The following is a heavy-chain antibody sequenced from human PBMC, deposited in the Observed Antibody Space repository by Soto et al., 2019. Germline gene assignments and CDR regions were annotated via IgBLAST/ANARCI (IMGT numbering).Heavy chain of an antibody. Sequence: SETLSLTCTVSGGSISSGGYYWSWIRQHPGKGLEWIGYIYYSGSTYYNPSLKSRVTISVDTSKNQFSLKLSSVTAADTAVYYCARGDTTIVVVIPPCFDYWGQGTLVTVSS. CDR3: ARGDTTIVVVIPPCFDY. J-gene: IGHJ4*02. V-gene: IGHV4-31*03. CDR2: IYYSGST. D-gene: IGHD3-22*01. CDR1: GGSISSGGYY.